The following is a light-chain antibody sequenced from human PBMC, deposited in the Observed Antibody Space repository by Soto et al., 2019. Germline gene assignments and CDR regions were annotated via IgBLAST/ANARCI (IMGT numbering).Light chain of an antibody. CDR1: SSNIGNHY. Sequence: QSVLTQPPSVSAAPGQKVTISCSGSSSNIGNHYVSWYQQLPGTAPKLLIYDNTKRPSGIPARFSGSKSGTSATLGITGLQTGDEADYYCGTWDSSLSAVVFGGGTKLTVL. V-gene: IGLV1-51*01. CDR3: GTWDSSLSAVV. J-gene: IGLJ2*01. CDR2: DNT.